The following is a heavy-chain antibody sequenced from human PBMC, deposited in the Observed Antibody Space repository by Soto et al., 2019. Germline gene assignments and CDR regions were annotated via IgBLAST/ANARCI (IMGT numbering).Heavy chain of an antibody. CDR2: IFYSGTT. V-gene: IGHV4-30-4*01. J-gene: IGHJ6*02. D-gene: IGHD1-1*01. CDR1: GDSISSADYY. CDR3: ARDLWVEPELYYYGMDV. Sequence: SETLSLTCTVSGDSISSADYYWSWIRQTPGKGLEWIGHIFYSGTTYYNPSLKSRLTISVDTSKNHFSLRLTSVTAADTAVYYCARDLWVEPELYYYGMDVWGQGTTVTVYS.